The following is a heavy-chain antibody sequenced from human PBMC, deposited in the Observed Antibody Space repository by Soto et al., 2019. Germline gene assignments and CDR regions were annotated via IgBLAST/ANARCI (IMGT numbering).Heavy chain of an antibody. CDR1: GFTFSSYE. CDR3: ARDRQYQLLDYYYGMDV. CDR2: ISSSGSTI. V-gene: IGHV3-48*03. Sequence: EVQLVESGGGLVQPGGSLRLSCAASGFTFSSYEMNWVRQAPGKGLEWVSYISSSGSTIYYADSVKGRFTISRDNAKNSLYLQMNSLRAEDTAVYYCARDRQYQLLDYYYGMDVWDQGTTVTVSS. D-gene: IGHD2-2*01. J-gene: IGHJ6*02.